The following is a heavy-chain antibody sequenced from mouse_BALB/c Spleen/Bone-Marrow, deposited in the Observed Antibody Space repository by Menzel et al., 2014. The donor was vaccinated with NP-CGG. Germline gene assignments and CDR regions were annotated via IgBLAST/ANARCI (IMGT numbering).Heavy chain of an antibody. CDR2: IRNKANGYTT. V-gene: IGHV7-3*02. CDR3: ARDMCDGLRWYFDV. J-gene: IGHJ1*01. D-gene: IGHD2-3*01. CDR1: GFTFTDYY. Sequence: EVNLVESGGGLVQPGGSLRLSCATSGFTFTDYYMSWVRQPPGKALEWLGFIRNKANGYTTDYSASVKGRFTTSRDNSQSILYLQMNTLRAEDSATYYCARDMCDGLRWYFDVWGAGTTVTVSS.